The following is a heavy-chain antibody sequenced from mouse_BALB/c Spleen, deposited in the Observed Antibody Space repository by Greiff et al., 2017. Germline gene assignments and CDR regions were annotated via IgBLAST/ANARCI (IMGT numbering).Heavy chain of an antibody. D-gene: IGHD2-4*01. CDR1: GFTFSSYG. CDR3: ARGITTKTFAY. CDR2: ISSGGSYT. J-gene: IGHJ3*01. V-gene: IGHV5-6*01. Sequence: EVQGVESGGDLVKPGGSLKLSCAASGFTFSSYGMSWVRQTPDKRLEWVATISSGGSYTYYPDSVKGRFTISRDNAKNTLYLQMSSLKSEDTAMYYCARGITTKTFAYWGQGTLVTVSA.